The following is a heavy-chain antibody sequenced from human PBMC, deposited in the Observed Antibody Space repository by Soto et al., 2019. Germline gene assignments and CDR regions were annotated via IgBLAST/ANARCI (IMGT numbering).Heavy chain of an antibody. Sequence: GGSLRLSCTVTGFTFSAYAMSWVRQAPGKGLEWVSAISASGGRTYGADSVKGRFTISRDNSKNTLFLQMNSLSAEDTAVYYCAREAYYYGAGSTQYYFYYADVWGKGTTVTVSS. CDR3: AREAYYYGAGSTQYYFYYADV. CDR2: ISASGGRT. V-gene: IGHV3-23*01. J-gene: IGHJ6*04. D-gene: IGHD3-10*01. CDR1: GFTFSAYA.